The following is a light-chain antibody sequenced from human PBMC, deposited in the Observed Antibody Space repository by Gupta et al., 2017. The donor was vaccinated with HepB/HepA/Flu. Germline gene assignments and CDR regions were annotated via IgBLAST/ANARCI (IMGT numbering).Light chain of an antibody. J-gene: IGLJ2*01. CDR2: GKN. Sequence: SSELTQDPAVSVALGQTVRITCQGDSLRSYYASWYQQKPGQAPVLVIYGKNNRPSGIPDRFSDSSAGNTASVTITVAQAEDEADYYCNSRDSSGNHAFGGGTKLTVL. V-gene: IGLV3-19*01. CDR3: NSRDSSGNHA. CDR1: SLRSYY.